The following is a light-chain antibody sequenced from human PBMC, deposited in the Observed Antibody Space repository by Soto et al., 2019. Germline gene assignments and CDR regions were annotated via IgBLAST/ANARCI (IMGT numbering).Light chain of an antibody. CDR1: QSLLHSNGYNY. J-gene: IGKJ2*01. Sequence: DIVMTQSPLSLPVTPGEPASISCRSSQSLLHSNGYNYLDWYLQKPGQSPQLLIYFDSNRASGVPDRFSGSGSGIDFTLKISRVEAEDVGVYYCMQALQTPKTFGQGTKLEIK. CDR2: FDS. CDR3: MQALQTPKT. V-gene: IGKV2-28*01.